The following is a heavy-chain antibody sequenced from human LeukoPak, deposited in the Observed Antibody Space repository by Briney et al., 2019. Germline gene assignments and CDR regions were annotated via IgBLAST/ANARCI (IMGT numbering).Heavy chain of an antibody. V-gene: IGHV3-21*01. Sequence: GGSLTLSCPSSGFTFSSYSMNWLRQAPGKGLEWVSSISSSSCYVYYPDSVKGRFTISRDNAKNSLYLQMNSLRAEDAAVDYCARDYSSGYYYHWGQGTLVTVSS. CDR3: ARDYSSGYYYH. J-gene: IGHJ5*02. CDR2: ISSSSCYV. D-gene: IGHD3-22*01. CDR1: GFTFSSYS.